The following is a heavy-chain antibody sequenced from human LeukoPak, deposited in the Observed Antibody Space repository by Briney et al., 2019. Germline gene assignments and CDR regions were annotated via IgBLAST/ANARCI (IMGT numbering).Heavy chain of an antibody. CDR1: GYSFTSYW. Sequence: GASLKISCKGSGYSFTSYWIGWVRQLPGKGLEWMGIIYPGDSDTRYSPSFQGQVTISADKSISTAYLQWSSLKASDTAMYYCARRAPDSRAAADAFDIWGQGTMVTVSS. V-gene: IGHV5-51*01. D-gene: IGHD3-22*01. J-gene: IGHJ3*02. CDR3: ARRAPDSRAAADAFDI. CDR2: IYPGDSDT.